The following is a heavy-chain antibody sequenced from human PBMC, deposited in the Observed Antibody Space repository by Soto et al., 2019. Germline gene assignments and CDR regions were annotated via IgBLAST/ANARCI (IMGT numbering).Heavy chain of an antibody. Sequence: QVQLQESGPGLVKPSETLSLTCSVSGGSLSDHYWTWIRQPPGKGLEWIGCIYYRGSTYYNPSLKSPVTISVDPSQNQFSLRLSSVTAADTAVYYCARMGPTGWHDYYYYGMDVWGQGTTVTVSS. J-gene: IGHJ6*02. CDR3: ARMGPTGWHDYYYYGMDV. V-gene: IGHV4-59*11. D-gene: IGHD6-19*01. CDR2: IYYRGST. CDR1: GGSLSDHY.